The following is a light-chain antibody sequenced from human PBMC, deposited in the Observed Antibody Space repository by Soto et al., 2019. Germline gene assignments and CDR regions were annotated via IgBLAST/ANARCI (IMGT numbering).Light chain of an antibody. J-gene: IGKJ1*01. CDR3: QQYNKWPLT. Sequence: VMTQSPATLSVSPGERATLSCRASQSVSSYLAWYQQKPGQAPRLLIYAASTRATGIPVRFSGSASGTEFTLTISSLQSEDFTVYYCQQYNKWPLTFGQGTKVDIK. CDR1: QSVSSY. CDR2: AAS. V-gene: IGKV3-15*01.